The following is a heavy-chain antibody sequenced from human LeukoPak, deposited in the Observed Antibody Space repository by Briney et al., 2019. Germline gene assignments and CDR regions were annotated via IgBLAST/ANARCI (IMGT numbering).Heavy chain of an antibody. J-gene: IGHJ3*02. Sequence: PSETLSLTCTVSGGSISGSSYYWGWNRQPPGKGLEWIGSIYYRGNTYYNPSLKSRVSISVDTSKNQFSLSLRSVTAADTAVYYCAKDPQQWLGYDDAFDIWGQGTMVTVSS. V-gene: IGHV4-39*07. CDR1: GGSISGSSYY. CDR2: IYYRGNT. D-gene: IGHD6-19*01. CDR3: AKDPQQWLGYDDAFDI.